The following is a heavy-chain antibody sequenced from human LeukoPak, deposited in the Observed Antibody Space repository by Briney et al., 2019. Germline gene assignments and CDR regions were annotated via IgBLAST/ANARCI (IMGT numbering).Heavy chain of an antibody. CDR1: GYTFTGYY. V-gene: IGHV1-2*02. CDR2: INPNSGGT. D-gene: IGHD5-18*01. CDR3: ARDILGGYSYGDEYFQH. J-gene: IGHJ1*01. Sequence: ASVKDSCKASGYTFTGYYMHWVRQAPGQGLEWMGWINPNSGGTNYAQKFQGRVTMTRDTSISTAYMELSRLRSDDTAVYYCARDILGGYSYGDEYFQHWGQGTLVTVSS.